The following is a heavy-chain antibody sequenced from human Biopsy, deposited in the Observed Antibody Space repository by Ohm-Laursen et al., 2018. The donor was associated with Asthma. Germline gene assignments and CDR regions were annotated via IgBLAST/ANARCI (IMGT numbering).Heavy chain of an antibody. CDR3: ARGPEWSGLDI. V-gene: IGHV4-34*01. J-gene: IGHJ6*02. Sequence: SDTLSLTCSMYGLSSSAYYWTWIRQPPGKGLEWIGESDHRGNTNANATLKSRVTISKAKSANEFPLKMKSVTAADTAIYYCARGPEWSGLDIWGQGTTVTVSS. CDR1: GLSSSAYY. CDR2: SDHRGNT. D-gene: IGHD3-3*01.